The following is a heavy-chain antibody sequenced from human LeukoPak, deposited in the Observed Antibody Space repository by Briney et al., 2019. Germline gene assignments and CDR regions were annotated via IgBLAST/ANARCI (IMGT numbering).Heavy chain of an antibody. J-gene: IGHJ4*02. Sequence: PSETLSLTCTVSGGSISSGSYYWSWIRQPAGKGLEWIGRIYTSGSTNYNPSLKSRVTISVDTSKNQFSLKLSSVTAADTAVYYCARSEVTKVDYWGQGTLVTVSS. CDR1: GGSISSGSYY. D-gene: IGHD4-17*01. CDR2: IYTSGST. CDR3: ARSEVTKVDY. V-gene: IGHV4-61*02.